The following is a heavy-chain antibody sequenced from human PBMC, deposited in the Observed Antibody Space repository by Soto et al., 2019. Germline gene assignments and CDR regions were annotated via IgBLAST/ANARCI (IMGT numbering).Heavy chain of an antibody. CDR3: ARVRGGGSSWYWYFDL. Sequence: QVQLVQSGAEVKKPGSSVKVSCKASGGTFSSYAISWVRQAPGQGLEWMGGIIPIFGTANYAQKFQGRVTITADESTRTAYMELSSLRSEDTAVYYCARVRGGGSSWYWYFDLWGRGTLVTVSS. D-gene: IGHD6-13*01. CDR2: IIPIFGTA. CDR1: GGTFSSYA. V-gene: IGHV1-69*01. J-gene: IGHJ2*01.